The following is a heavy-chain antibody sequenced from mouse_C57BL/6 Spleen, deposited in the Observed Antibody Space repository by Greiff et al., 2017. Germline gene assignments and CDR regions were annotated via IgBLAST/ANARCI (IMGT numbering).Heavy chain of an antibody. CDR1: GYTFTSYW. Sequence: QVQLQQPGAELVKPGASVKLSCKASGYTFTSYWMHWVKQRPGRGLVWIGRIVPNSGGTKYNEKFKSKATLTVDQPSSTAYMQISSLTSEDSAVYYCAREDGNHHWFAYWGQGTLVNGSA. J-gene: IGHJ3*01. CDR2: IVPNSGGT. V-gene: IGHV1-72*01. CDR3: AREDGNHHWFAY. D-gene: IGHD2-1*01.